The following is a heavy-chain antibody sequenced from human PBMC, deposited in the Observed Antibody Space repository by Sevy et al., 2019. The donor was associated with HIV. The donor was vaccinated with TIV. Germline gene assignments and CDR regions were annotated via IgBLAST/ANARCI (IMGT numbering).Heavy chain of an antibody. D-gene: IGHD3-3*01. CDR3: ARDFTIFGVVSGIDY. CDR1: GFTFKTYS. CDR2: IRDDSRYI. Sequence: GGSLRLSCAASGFTFKTYSMNWVRQAPGKGLEWLSSIRDDSRYIYYSDTVKGRFTISRANAKNLLYLQMNNLRVEDTAIYYCARDFTIFGVVSGIDYWGQGNLVTVSS. J-gene: IGHJ4*02. V-gene: IGHV3-21*04.